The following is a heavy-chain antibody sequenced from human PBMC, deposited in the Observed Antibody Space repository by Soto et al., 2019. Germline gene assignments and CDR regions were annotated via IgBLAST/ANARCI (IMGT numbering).Heavy chain of an antibody. CDR3: ASPPLPGYSIHFDS. D-gene: IGHD2-15*01. V-gene: IGHV5-51*01. CDR1: GYIFIDYW. CDR2: VYPRDSDT. J-gene: IGHJ4*02. Sequence: EVQLVQSGAEVKKPGESLKISCKASGYIFIDYWIGWVRQMPGKGLEWMGIVYPRDSDTRYSPSFQGQVTISADRSTGPAFLQWRSLKASDTALYYCASPPLPGYSIHFDSWGQGTLVTVSS.